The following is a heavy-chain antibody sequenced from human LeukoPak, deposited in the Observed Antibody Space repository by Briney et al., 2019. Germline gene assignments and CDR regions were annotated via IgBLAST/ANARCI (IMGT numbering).Heavy chain of an antibody. Sequence: PSETLSLTCTVSGGSISSSSYYWGWIRQPPGKGLEWIGSIYYSGSTYYNPSLKSRVTISVGTSKNQSSLKLSSVTAADTAVYYCARVRLSRDGYNYVLQLRSDKYYFDYWGQGTLVTVSS. J-gene: IGHJ4*02. CDR2: IYYSGST. D-gene: IGHD5-24*01. CDR1: GGSISSSSYY. CDR3: ARVRLSRDGYNYVLQLRSDKYYFDY. V-gene: IGHV4-39*07.